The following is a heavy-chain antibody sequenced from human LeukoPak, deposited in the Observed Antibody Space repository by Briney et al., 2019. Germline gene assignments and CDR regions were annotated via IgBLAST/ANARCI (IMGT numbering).Heavy chain of an antibody. Sequence: SQTLSLTCSVSGGSVNSNDHYWSWIRQSPGRGLEWIGSISYRGNTYYSPSLESRVSMSMDVPRNQFSLQMNSVTAADTAVYYCASKEPFYDVLTGYYGGTFDIWGQGTMVTVSS. J-gene: IGHJ3*02. V-gene: IGHV4-30-4*01. CDR1: GGSVNSNDHY. CDR3: ASKEPFYDVLTGYYGGTFDI. CDR2: ISYRGNT. D-gene: IGHD3-9*01.